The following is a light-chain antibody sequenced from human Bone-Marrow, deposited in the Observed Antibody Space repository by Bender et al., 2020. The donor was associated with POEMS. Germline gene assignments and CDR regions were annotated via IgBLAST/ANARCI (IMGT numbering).Light chain of an antibody. J-gene: IGLJ3*02. V-gene: IGLV2-14*01. CDR3: SSFTSAYTLV. Sequence: QSALTQPASVSGSPGQSITISCTGTSSDVGGYNFVSWYQQHPGKAPKFIIYEVSNRPSGVSNRFSGSKSGNTASLTISGLQPEDEADYFCSSFTSAYTLVFGGGTRLTVL. CDR2: EVS. CDR1: SSDVGGYNF.